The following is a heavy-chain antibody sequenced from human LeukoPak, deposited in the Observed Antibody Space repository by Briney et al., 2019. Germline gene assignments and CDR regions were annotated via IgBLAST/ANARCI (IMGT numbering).Heavy chain of an antibody. J-gene: IGHJ3*02. Sequence: GGSLRLSCAASGFTFSSYAMSWVRQAPGKGLEWVSAISDGGGSTYYADSVKGRFTISRDNSKNTLYLQMNSLRVEDTAVYYCAKEGSYPNDAFDIWGQGTMVTVSS. V-gene: IGHV3-23*01. CDR3: AKEGSYPNDAFDI. CDR2: ISDGGGST. CDR1: GFTFSSYA.